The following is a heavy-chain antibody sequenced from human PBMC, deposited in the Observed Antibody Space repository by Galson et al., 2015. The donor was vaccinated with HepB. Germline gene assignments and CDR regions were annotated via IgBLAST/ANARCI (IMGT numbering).Heavy chain of an antibody. Sequence: SLRLSCAGSGFTFDDYGMSWVRQAPGKGLEWVSGINWNGGSTGYADSVKGRFTISRDNAKNSLYLQMNSLRAEDTALYHCARDRGYCSGGSCYGVGWFDPWGQGTLVTVSS. V-gene: IGHV3-20*01. CDR3: ARDRGYCSGGSCYGVGWFDP. CDR1: GFTFDDYG. J-gene: IGHJ5*02. D-gene: IGHD2-15*01. CDR2: INWNGGST.